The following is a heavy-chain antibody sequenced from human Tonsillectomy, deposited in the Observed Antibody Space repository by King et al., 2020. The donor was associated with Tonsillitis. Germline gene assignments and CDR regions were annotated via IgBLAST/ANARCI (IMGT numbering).Heavy chain of an antibody. Sequence: LQLQESGPGLVKPSETLSLTCTVSGGSISSYYWSWIRPPPGKGLEWIGYIYYSGSTNYNPSLKSRVTISVDTSKNQFSLKLSSVTAADTAVYYCARLTGDGSLSYDYWGQGTLVTVSS. D-gene: IGHD7-27*01. J-gene: IGHJ4*02. CDR2: IYYSGST. V-gene: IGHV4-59*01. CDR3: ARLTGDGSLSYDY. CDR1: GGSISSYY.